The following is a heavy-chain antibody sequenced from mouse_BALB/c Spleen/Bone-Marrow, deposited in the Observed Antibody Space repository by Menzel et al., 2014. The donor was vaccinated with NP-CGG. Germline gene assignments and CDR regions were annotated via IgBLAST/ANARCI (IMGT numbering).Heavy chain of an antibody. Sequence: VQLKQSGAELVKPGASVKLSCSASGFNIKDVYMYWLKQRPEQGLEWIGRIDPANGNSEYDPKFQGKATITADTSSNTAYLQLSSLTPEDTAVYYCARRGDGYYAWFAYWGQGTLVTVSA. CDR2: IDPANGNS. D-gene: IGHD2-3*01. CDR3: ARRGDGYYAWFAY. V-gene: IGHV14-3*02. CDR1: GFNIKDVY. J-gene: IGHJ3*01.